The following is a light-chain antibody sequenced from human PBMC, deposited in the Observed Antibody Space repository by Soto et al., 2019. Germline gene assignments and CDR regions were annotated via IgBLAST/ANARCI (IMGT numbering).Light chain of an antibody. CDR1: QSVSSN. J-gene: IGKJ2*01. CDR2: GAS. Sequence: EIVMTHSPATLSVSPGERATLSCRASQSVSSNLAWYQQQPGQAPRLLIYGASTRATGIPARFSGSGSGTEFTLTISSLQSEDFAVYYCQQYNNWTYTFGQGTKLEIK. V-gene: IGKV3-15*01. CDR3: QQYNNWTYT.